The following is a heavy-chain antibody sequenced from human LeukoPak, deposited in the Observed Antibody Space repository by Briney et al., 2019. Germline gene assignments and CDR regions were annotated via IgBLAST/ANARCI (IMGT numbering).Heavy chain of an antibody. D-gene: IGHD2-15*01. V-gene: IGHV4-39*07. J-gene: IGHJ5*02. CDR1: GGSISSSSYY. Sequence: SETLSLTCTVSGGSISSSSYYWGWIRQPPGKGLEWIGSIYYSGSTHYNPSLKSRVTISVDTSKNQFSLKLSSVTAADTAVYYCARDQIVVVVAATLSWFDPWGQGTLVTVSS. CDR2: IYYSGST. CDR3: ARDQIVVVVAATLSWFDP.